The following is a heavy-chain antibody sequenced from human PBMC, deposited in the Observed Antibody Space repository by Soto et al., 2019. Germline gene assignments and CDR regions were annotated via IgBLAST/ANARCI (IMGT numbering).Heavy chain of an antibody. D-gene: IGHD3-9*01. CDR3: ARVSANYDILTGYRNYYYGMDV. J-gene: IGHJ6*02. CDR2: IIPIFGTA. CDR1: GGTFSSYA. Sequence: SVKVSCKASGGTFSSYAISWVRQAPGQGLEWKGGIIPIFGTANYAQKFQGRVTITADESTSTAYMELSSLRSEDTAVYYCARVSANYDILTGYRNYYYGMDVWGQGTTVTVSS. V-gene: IGHV1-69*13.